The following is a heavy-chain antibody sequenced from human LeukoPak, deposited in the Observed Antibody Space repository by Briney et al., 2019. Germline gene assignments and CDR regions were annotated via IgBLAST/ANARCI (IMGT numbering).Heavy chain of an antibody. CDR3: ARDQDDSSGYYYVPFDY. D-gene: IGHD3-22*01. J-gene: IGHJ4*02. Sequence: PGGSLRLSCAASRFAFHNYAMTWIRQAPERGLEWVSSISVDGGDIKYTDSAKGRFTISRDNSKGTLYLQMDSLRVEDTAVYYCARDQDDSSGYYYVPFDYWGQGTLVTVSS. CDR1: RFAFHNYA. CDR2: ISVDGGDI. V-gene: IGHV3-23*01.